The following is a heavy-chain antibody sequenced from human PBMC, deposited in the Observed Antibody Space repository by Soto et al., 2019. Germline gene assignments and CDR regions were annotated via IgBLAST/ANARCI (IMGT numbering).Heavy chain of an antibody. Sequence: PGGSLSLSCTVSGFTFGDYTMNWFRQAPGKGLEWVAFIRTKTNGGTTEYAASVKGRFAISRDDSKSIAYLQMNSLKIEDTAVYYCSTGDCSGGSCYSGLDYWGQGTLVTSPQ. V-gene: IGHV3-49*03. CDR2: IRTKTNGGTT. CDR3: STGDCSGGSCYSGLDY. J-gene: IGHJ4*02. D-gene: IGHD2-15*01. CDR1: GFTFGDYT.